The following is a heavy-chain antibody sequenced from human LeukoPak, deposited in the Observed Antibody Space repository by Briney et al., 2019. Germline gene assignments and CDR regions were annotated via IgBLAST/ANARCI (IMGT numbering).Heavy chain of an antibody. Sequence: PGGSLRLSCAASGFPFSSYWMLWVRQVPGKGLLWVSRINSDGSATIYADSVRGRFTISRDNAKNTLYLQMSGLRVEDTAVYHCASDSPYYGMDVWGQGTTVTVSS. CDR1: GFPFSSYW. CDR2: INSDGSAT. CDR3: ASDSPYYGMDV. V-gene: IGHV3-74*01. J-gene: IGHJ6*02.